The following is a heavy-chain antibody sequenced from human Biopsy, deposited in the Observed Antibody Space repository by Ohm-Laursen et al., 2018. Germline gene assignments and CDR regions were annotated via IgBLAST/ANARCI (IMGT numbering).Heavy chain of an antibody. CDR3: AREAAIVDPRTRAFDY. CDR2: VYNTDGT. D-gene: IGHD6-25*01. CDR1: GGSISSYK. J-gene: IGHJ4*02. V-gene: IGHV4-59*01. Sequence: SETLSFTCTVSGGSISSYKWTWIRQPPGQGLEWFGNVYNTDGTNYNPSLKSRVTISVDTSKNQFSLKLRSVTAADTAVYYCAREAAIVDPRTRAFDYWGQGTLVTVSS.